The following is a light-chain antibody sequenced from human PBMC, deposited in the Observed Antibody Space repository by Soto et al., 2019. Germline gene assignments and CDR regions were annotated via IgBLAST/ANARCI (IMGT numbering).Light chain of an antibody. CDR3: GTWDSSLTAAV. V-gene: IGLV1-51*01. J-gene: IGLJ2*01. Sequence: QSVLTQPPSVSAAPGQRVTISCSGSSSNIGSNYVSWYQHLPGTAPKLLIYDSNKRPSGIPDRFSGSKSVTSATLGITGLQTGDEADYYCGTWDSSLTAAVFGGGTKVTVL. CDR1: SSNIGSNY. CDR2: DSN.